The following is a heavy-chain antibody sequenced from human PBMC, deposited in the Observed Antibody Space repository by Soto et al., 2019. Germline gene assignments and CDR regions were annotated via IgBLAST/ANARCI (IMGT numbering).Heavy chain of an antibody. CDR2: IYYSGST. CDR1: GGSISSYY. V-gene: IGHV4-59*01. CDR3: ARTGIAVAGIFGY. J-gene: IGHJ4*02. Sequence: PSETLSLTCTVSGGSISSYYWSWIRQPPGKGLEWIGYIYYSGSTNYNPSLKSRVTISVDTSKNQFSLKLSSVTAADTAVYYCARTGIAVAGIFGYWGQGTLVTVSS. D-gene: IGHD6-19*01.